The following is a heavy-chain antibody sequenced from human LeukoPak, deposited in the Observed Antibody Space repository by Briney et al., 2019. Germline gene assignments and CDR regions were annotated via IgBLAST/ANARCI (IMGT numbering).Heavy chain of an antibody. V-gene: IGHV1-2*02. Sequence: ASVKVSCKASGYTFTGYYMHWVRQAPGQGLEWMRWINPNSGGTNYAQKFQGRVTMTRDTSISTAYMELSRLRSDDTAVYYCASLLREMATIIDAWGQGTLVTVSS. CDR1: GYTFTGYY. CDR3: ASLLREMATIIDA. D-gene: IGHD5-24*01. CDR2: INPNSGGT. J-gene: IGHJ5*02.